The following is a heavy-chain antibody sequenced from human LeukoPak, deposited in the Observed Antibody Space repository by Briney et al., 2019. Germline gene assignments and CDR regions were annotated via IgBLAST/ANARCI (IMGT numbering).Heavy chain of an antibody. CDR3: ARRGTVTHGVWFDP. V-gene: IGHV4-59*01. Sequence: SETLSLTCTVSGGSISSYYWSWIRQPPGEGLEWIGYIYYSGSTNYNPSLKSRVTISVDTSKNQFSLKLSSVTAADTAVYYCARRGTVTHGVWFDPWGQGTLVTVSS. D-gene: IGHD4-17*01. J-gene: IGHJ5*02. CDR1: GGSISSYY. CDR2: IYYSGST.